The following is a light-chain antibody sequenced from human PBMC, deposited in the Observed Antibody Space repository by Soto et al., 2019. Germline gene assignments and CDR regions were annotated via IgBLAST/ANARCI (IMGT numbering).Light chain of an antibody. J-gene: IGLJ3*02. CDR2: GNS. V-gene: IGLV1-40*01. CDR3: QSYDSSLSGWV. Sequence: QAVVTQPPSVSGAPGQRVTISCTGSRSNIGAGYDVHWYQQLPGTAPKLLIYGNSNRPSGIPDRFSGSKSGTSASLASTGLQAEDEADYYCQSYDSSLSGWVFGGGTKLTVL. CDR1: RSNIGAGYD.